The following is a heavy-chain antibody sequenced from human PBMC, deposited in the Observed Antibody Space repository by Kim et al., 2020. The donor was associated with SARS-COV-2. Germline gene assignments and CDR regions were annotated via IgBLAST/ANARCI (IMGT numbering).Heavy chain of an antibody. J-gene: IGHJ4*02. Sequence: GGSLRLSCAASGFTFSSYSMSWVRQAPGKGLEWVSALTGSGGATYYADSVRGRFTISRDNAKNTVYLQMNSLSAEDTAVYSCAKFRGAGDYTTYYFDYWGPGTLVTVSS. V-gene: IGHV3-23*01. CDR1: GFTFSSYS. CDR3: AKFRGAGDYTTYYFDY. D-gene: IGHD4-17*01. CDR2: LTGSGGAT.